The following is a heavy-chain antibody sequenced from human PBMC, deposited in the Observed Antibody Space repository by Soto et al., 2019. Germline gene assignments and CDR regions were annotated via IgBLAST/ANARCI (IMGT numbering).Heavy chain of an antibody. J-gene: IGHJ6*03. V-gene: IGHV3-74*01. Sequence: EVQLLESGGGLVQPGGSLRLSCAASGFTFSGYWLHWVRQAPGKGLMWVSRIKSDGITTNYADSVKGRFTISRDNARNTVYLQMNSLRGDDTAVYFCARGALYAFYLDVWGKGTTVTVSS. CDR3: ARGALYAFYLDV. D-gene: IGHD3-16*01. CDR1: GFTFSGYW. CDR2: IKSDGITT.